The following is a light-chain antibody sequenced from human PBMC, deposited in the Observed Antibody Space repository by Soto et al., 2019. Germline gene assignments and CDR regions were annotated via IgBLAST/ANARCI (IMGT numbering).Light chain of an antibody. V-gene: IGKV3-11*01. CDR1: QSVSSY. Sequence: EIVLTQSPATLSLSPGERATLSCRASQSVSSYLAWYQQKPGQAPRLLIYDASNRATGIPARFSGSGSGTDFTLTIDGLEPEDFVVYYCQQYGYSPITFGQGTRLEIK. CDR2: DAS. J-gene: IGKJ5*01. CDR3: QQYGYSPIT.